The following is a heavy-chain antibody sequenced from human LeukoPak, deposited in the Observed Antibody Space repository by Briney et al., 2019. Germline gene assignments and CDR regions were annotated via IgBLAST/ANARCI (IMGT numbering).Heavy chain of an antibody. V-gene: IGHV4-59*01. CDR2: IYDSGST. CDR1: GGSISSYY. CDR3: ARPQDFGLTGMNAFDI. D-gene: IGHD7-27*01. J-gene: IGHJ3*02. Sequence: SETLSLTCTVSGGSISSYYWSWIRQPPGKGLEWIGYIYDSGSTNYNPSLKSRVTISVDTSKNQFSLKLSSVTAADTAVYYCARPQDFGLTGMNAFDIWGQGTMVTVSS.